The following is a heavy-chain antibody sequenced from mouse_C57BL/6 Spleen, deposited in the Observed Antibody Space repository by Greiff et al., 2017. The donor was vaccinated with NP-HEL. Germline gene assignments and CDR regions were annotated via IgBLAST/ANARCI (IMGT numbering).Heavy chain of an antibody. CDR1: GFNIKNTY. CDR3: ARYEDGGLWSYAMDY. V-gene: IGHV14-3*01. J-gene: IGHJ4*01. D-gene: IGHD1-1*02. CDR2: IDPANGNT. Sequence: EVKLVESVAELVRPGASVKLSCTASGFNIKNTYMHWVKQRPEQGLEWIGRIDPANGNTKYAPKFQGKATITADTSSNTAYLQLSSLTSEDTAIYYCARYEDGGLWSYAMDYWGQGTSVTVSS.